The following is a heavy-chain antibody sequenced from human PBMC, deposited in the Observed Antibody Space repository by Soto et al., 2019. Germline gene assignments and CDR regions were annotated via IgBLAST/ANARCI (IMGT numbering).Heavy chain of an antibody. CDR2: ISSSSSTI. V-gene: IGHV3-48*01. CDR3: ARDAYDSSGYYIYFDY. J-gene: IGHJ4*02. CDR1: GFTFSSYS. D-gene: IGHD3-22*01. Sequence: GGSLRLSCAASGFTFSSYSMNWVRQAPGKGLEWVSYISSSSSTIYYADSVKGRFTISRDNAKNSLYLQMNSLRAEDTAAYYSARDAYDSSGYYIYFDYWGQGTLVTVSS.